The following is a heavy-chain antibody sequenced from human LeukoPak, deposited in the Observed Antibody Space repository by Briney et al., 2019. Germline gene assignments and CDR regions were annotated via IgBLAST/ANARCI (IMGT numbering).Heavy chain of an antibody. CDR2: IYHSGST. J-gene: IGHJ4*02. CDR1: GYSISSGYY. V-gene: IGHV4-38-2*01. D-gene: IGHD5-18*01. CDR3: ARRGYSYVDY. Sequence: SETLSLTCAVSGYSISSGYYWGWIRQPPGKGLEWIGSIYHSGSTYYNPSLKSRVTISVDTSKNQFSLKLSSATAADTAVYYCARRGYSYVDYWGQGTLVTVSS.